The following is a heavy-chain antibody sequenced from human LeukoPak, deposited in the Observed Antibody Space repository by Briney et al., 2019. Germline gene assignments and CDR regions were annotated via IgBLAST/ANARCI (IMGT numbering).Heavy chain of an antibody. J-gene: IGHJ4*02. CDR3: AREMTGKDIVVVPAASPFDY. V-gene: IGHV3-21*01. CDR2: ISGSSSYI. CDR1: GFTFSSYS. Sequence: KPGGSLRLSCAASGFTFSSYSMNWVRQAPGKGLEWVSSISGSSSYIYYADSVKGRFTISRDNAKNSLYLQMNSLRAEDTAVYYCAREMTGKDIVVVPAASPFDYWGQGTLVTVSS. D-gene: IGHD2-2*01.